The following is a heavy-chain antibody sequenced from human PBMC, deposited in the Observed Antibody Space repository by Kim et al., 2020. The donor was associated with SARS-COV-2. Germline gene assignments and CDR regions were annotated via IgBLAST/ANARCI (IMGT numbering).Heavy chain of an antibody. CDR3: ARGIAAAGTWWFDP. CDR2: ISSSSSYI. Sequence: GGSLRLSCAASGFTFSSYSMNWVRQAPGKGLEWVSSISSSSSYIYYADSVKGRFTISRDNAKNSLYLQMNSLRAEDTAVYYCARGIAAAGTWWFDPWGQGTLVTVSS. V-gene: IGHV3-21*01. CDR1: GFTFSSYS. J-gene: IGHJ5*02. D-gene: IGHD6-13*01.